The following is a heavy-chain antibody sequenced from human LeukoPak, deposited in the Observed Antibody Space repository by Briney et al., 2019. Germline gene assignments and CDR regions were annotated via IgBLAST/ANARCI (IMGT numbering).Heavy chain of an antibody. V-gene: IGHV3-21*01. J-gene: IGHJ5*02. CDR2: ISSSSSHI. Sequence: PGGSLRLSCAASGFTFSSYSMNWVRQAPGKGLEWVSSISSSSSHIYYADSVKGRFTISRDNAKNSLYLQMNSLRAEDTAVYYCARDLATTVTPTGWFDPWGQGTLVTVSS. D-gene: IGHD4-17*01. CDR1: GFTFSSYS. CDR3: ARDLATTVTPTGWFDP.